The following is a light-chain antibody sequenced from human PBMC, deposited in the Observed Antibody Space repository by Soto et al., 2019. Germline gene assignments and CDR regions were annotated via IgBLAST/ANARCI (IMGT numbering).Light chain of an antibody. J-gene: IGKJ4*01. CDR2: GAS. V-gene: IGKV3-15*01. Sequence: EVVMTQSPATVSVSPGEGVTLSCRASQTISNDLAWYQQKPGQAPRLLIYGASTRATGVPARFSGGGSGTEFTLTISILQSEDFAFYYCQQNNKWPPVTFGGGTKVAIK. CDR1: QTISND. CDR3: QQNNKWPPVT.